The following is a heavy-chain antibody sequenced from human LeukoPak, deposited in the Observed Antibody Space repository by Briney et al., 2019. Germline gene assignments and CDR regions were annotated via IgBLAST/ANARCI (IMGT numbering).Heavy chain of an antibody. V-gene: IGHV4-38-2*02. CDR2: IYESGST. CDR3: ARGPGISGDHIYPDY. J-gene: IGHJ4*02. Sequence: SETLSLTCSVSGYSISSGKYWAWIRQTPGKGLEWIGSIYESGSTYYTPSLKSRVTMSVDTSKNQFSLSLSSVTAADTAVYFCARGPGISGDHIYPDYWGQGIQVTVSS. CDR1: GYSISSGKY. D-gene: IGHD2-21*01.